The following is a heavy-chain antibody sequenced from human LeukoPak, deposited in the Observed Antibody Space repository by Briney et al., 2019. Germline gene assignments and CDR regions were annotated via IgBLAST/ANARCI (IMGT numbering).Heavy chain of an antibody. CDR1: GGTFSSYA. J-gene: IGHJ4*02. D-gene: IGHD2-15*01. CDR2: IIPILGIA. CDR3: ARYCSGGSCPFDY. V-gene: IGHV1-69*04. Sequence: GSSVKVSCKASGGTFSSYAISWVRQAPGQGLEWMGRIIPILGIANYAQKFQGRVTITADKSTSTAYMELSSLRSEGTAVYYCARYCSGGSCPFDYWGQGTLVTVSS.